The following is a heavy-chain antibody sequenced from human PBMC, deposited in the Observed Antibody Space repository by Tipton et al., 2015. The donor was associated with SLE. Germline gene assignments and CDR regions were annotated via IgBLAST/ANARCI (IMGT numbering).Heavy chain of an antibody. CDR2: ISDRSSYI. CDR3: ALLLRGSYSLDY. V-gene: IGHV3-21*01. D-gene: IGHD3-16*01. CDR1: GFIFSDYS. J-gene: IGHJ4*02. Sequence: SLRLSCAASGFIFSDYSMNWVRQAPGKGLEWVSSISDRSSYIYYADSVKGRFTISRDNAKNSLYLQMNSLRAEDTAVYYCALLLRGSYSLDYWGQGTLVTVSS.